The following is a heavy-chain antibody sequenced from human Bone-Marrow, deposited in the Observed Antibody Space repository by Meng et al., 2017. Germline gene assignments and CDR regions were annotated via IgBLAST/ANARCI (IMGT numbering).Heavy chain of an antibody. V-gene: IGHV4-31*03. D-gene: IGHD3-22*01. J-gene: IGHJ4*02. CDR2: IYYSGST. CDR1: GGSISSGGYY. CDR3: ARVPYYYDSSGYSHYPYYFDY. Sequence: SETLSLTCTVSGGSISSGGYYWSWIRQHPGKGLEWIGYIYYSGSTYYNPSLKSRVTISVDTSKNQFSLKLSSVTAADTAVYYCARVPYYYDSSGYSHYPYYFDYWGQGTLVTVSS.